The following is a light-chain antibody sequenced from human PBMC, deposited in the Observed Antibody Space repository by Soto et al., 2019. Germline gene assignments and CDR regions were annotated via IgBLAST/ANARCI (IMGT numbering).Light chain of an antibody. CDR2: GSS. CDR3: QQYGSSPPYT. V-gene: IGKV3-20*01. Sequence: EVILTQSPGTLSLSPGDRATLSCRASQSVSNNYLAWYQQKLGQAPRLLIFGSSDRATGIPDRFSGSGSGTDFTLTISRLEPEDFAVYYCQQYGSSPPYTFGQGTKLEIK. J-gene: IGKJ2*01. CDR1: QSVSNNY.